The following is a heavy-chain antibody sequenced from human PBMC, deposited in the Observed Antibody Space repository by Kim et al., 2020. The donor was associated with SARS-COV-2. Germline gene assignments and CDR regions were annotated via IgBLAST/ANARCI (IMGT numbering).Heavy chain of an antibody. V-gene: IGHV1-18*01. J-gene: IGHJ5*02. D-gene: IGHD2-15*01. CDR3: ARDPNCSGGRCYYGWFDP. CDR1: GYTFTSYG. CDR2: ISAYNGNT. Sequence: ASVKVSCKTSGYTFTSYGFSWVRQAPGQGLEWMGWISAYNGNTNYAQKLQGRVTMTTDTSTSTAYMELRSLRSDDTAVYYCARDPNCSGGRCYYGWFDPWGQGTLVTVSS.